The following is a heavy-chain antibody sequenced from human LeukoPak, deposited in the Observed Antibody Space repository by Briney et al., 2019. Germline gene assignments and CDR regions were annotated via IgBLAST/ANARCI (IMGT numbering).Heavy chain of an antibody. CDR3: ARRPDGTSHFDS. D-gene: IGHD6-6*01. J-gene: IGHJ4*02. Sequence: SETLSLTCTVSGGSITRTYWSWIRQPPGKGLEWIGHIYYGGSSKSNPSLKSRVTMSVDTSRTQFSLKLNSVTAADTAVYYCARRPDGTSHFDSWGQGTLVTVSS. CDR2: IYYGGSS. V-gene: IGHV4-59*08. CDR1: GGSITRTY.